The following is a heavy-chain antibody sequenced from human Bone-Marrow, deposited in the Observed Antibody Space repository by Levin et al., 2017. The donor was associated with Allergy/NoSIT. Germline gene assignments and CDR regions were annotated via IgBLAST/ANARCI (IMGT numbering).Heavy chain of an antibody. CDR3: AKDPELGWVWFGELWTPNLNWFDP. J-gene: IGHJ5*02. CDR2: ISGSGGST. D-gene: IGHD3-10*01. V-gene: IGHV3-23*01. Sequence: GESLKISCAASGFTFSSYAMSWVRQAPGKGLEWVSAISGSGGSTYYADSVKGRFTISRDNSKNTLYLQMNSLRAEDTAVYYCAKDPELGWVWFGELWTPNLNWFDPWGQGTLVTVSS. CDR1: GFTFSSYA.